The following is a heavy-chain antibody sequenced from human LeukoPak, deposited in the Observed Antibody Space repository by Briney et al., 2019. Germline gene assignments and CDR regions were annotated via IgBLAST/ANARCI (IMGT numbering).Heavy chain of an antibody. CDR2: TYYRSKWYN. CDR1: GDSVSSNSAA. J-gene: IGHJ6*04. D-gene: IGHD6-13*01. Sequence: SQTLSLTCAISGDSVSSNSAAWNWIRQSPSRGLEWLGRTYYRSKWYNGYAVSVKSRITINTDTSKNQFSLKLSSVTAADTAVYYCARWGSSWYRARHYYYGMDVWGKGTTVTVSS. V-gene: IGHV6-1*01. CDR3: ARWGSSWYRARHYYYGMDV.